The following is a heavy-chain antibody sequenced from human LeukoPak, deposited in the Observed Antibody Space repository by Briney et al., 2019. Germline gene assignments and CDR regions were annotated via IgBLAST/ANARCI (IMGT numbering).Heavy chain of an antibody. CDR1: GFTVSSNY. V-gene: IGHV3-66*01. CDR3: AKGSASSRPYYFDH. Sequence: PGGSPRLSCAASGFTVSSNYMNWVRQAPGKGLEWVSMIYPNGNTFYTDSVKGRFTISRDNSKNTLDLQMSSLRAEDTAVYYCAKGSASSRPYYFDHWGQGALVTVSS. J-gene: IGHJ4*02. D-gene: IGHD2-15*01. CDR2: IYPNGNT.